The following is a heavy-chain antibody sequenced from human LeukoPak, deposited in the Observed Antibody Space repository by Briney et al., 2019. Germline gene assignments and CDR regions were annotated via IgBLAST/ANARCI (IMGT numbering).Heavy chain of an antibody. Sequence: SVKVSCKASGGTLWSYAMSWVRQAPGQGLEWMGGIIPMFGTTNYAQKFQGRVTIGADTSTNTAYVEVRGLSSEDTAVYYCARATAKGNYYHGMDVWGKGTTVSVSS. J-gene: IGHJ6*04. D-gene: IGHD2-21*02. V-gene: IGHV1-69*06. CDR3: ARATAKGNYYHGMDV. CDR1: GGTLWSYA. CDR2: IIPMFGTT.